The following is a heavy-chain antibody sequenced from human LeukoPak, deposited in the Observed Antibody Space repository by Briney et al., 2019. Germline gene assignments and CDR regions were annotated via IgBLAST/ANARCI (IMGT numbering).Heavy chain of an antibody. CDR2: ITSSGSYI. Sequence: GGSLRLSCAASGLTFSNYSMNWVRQAPGKGLEWVSSITSSGSYIYYADSVKGRFTISRDNARNSLYLQMNSLRAEDTAIYYCARAEALKFRDFDYWGQGTLVTVSS. CDR3: ARAEALKFRDFDY. V-gene: IGHV3-21*01. CDR1: GLTFSNYS. J-gene: IGHJ4*02.